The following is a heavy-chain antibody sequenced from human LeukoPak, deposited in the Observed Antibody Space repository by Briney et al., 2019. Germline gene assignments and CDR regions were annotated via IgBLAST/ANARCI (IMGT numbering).Heavy chain of an antibody. Sequence: PGGSLRLSCAASGFTFSNYWMSWVRQAPGKGLEWVGRVRNKANGYRTEYAASVEGRFTVSGDASKNSLYLQMNSLKTEDTAVYYCARSGYCGAGTCYSDYFDYWGLGTLVTVSS. CDR3: ARSGYCGAGTCYSDYFDY. J-gene: IGHJ4*02. CDR1: GFTFSNYW. V-gene: IGHV3-72*01. CDR2: VRNKANGYRT. D-gene: IGHD2-15*01.